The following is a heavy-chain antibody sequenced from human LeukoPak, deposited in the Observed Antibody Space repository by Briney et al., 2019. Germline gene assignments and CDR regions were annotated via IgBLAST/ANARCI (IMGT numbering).Heavy chain of an antibody. V-gene: IGHV1-8*01. CDR3: ARGAPQYCSSTSCLYGYYYYYGMDV. J-gene: IGHJ6*02. CDR1: GYTFTSYD. Sequence: ASVKVSCKASGYTFTSYDINWVRQATGQGLEWMGWMNPNSGNTGYAQKFQGRVTMTRNTSISTAYMELSSLRSEDTAVYYCARGAPQYCSSTSCLYGYYYYYGMDVWGQGTTVIVSS. D-gene: IGHD2-2*01. CDR2: MNPNSGNT.